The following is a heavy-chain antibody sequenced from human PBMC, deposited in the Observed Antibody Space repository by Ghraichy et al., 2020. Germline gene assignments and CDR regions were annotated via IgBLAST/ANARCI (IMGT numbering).Heavy chain of an antibody. CDR1: GGSLSGYY. J-gene: IGHJ6*03. CDR2: VSPTGSA. CDR3: ARGRSRWCTTTSCPDHDYYYMDV. D-gene: IGHD2-2*01. Sequence: SETLSLTCRVSGGSLSGYYWAWIRQSPGEGLVWIGKVSPTGSAKYTPSLKSRVTISIDTSSNQVSLNMRSVTAADTAVYYCARGRSRWCTTTSCPDHDYYYMDVWGEGTTVTVFS. V-gene: IGHV4-34*01.